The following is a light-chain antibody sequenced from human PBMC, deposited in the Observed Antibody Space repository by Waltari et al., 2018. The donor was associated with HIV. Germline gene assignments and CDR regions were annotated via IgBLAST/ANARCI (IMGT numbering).Light chain of an antibody. J-gene: IGKJ5*01. Sequence: DIQMTQSPFSLPASVGDRFTITCRASQNITTYLNWYQQKPGKAPKLLIYGASSLQSGVPSRFSGSGSGTDFTLTISSLQPEDFATYYCQQSYTTPPVTFGQGTRLVNK. CDR1: QNITTY. V-gene: IGKV1-39*01. CDR3: QQSYTTPPVT. CDR2: GAS.